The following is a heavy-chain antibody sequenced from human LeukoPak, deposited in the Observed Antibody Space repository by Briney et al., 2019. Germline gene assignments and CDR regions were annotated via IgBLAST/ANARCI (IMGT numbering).Heavy chain of an antibody. CDR3: ARHRSFGVYYFEY. J-gene: IGHJ4*02. V-gene: IGHV4-34*01. CDR1: GDSISSYD. Sequence: SETLSLTCTVSGDSISSYDWSWIRQPPGKGLEWIGEIDHAGSTNYSPSLESRVTISPGTSKNQFSLKLTSVTAADTAMYYCARHRSFGVYYFEYWGQGTLVTVSS. D-gene: IGHD3-10*01. CDR2: IDHAGST.